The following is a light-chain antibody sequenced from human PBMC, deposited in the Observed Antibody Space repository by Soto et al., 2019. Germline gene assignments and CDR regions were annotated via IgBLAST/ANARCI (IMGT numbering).Light chain of an antibody. J-gene: IGKJ1*01. CDR1: QSISRY. Sequence: DIQMTHSPPSTSSSVENTVTLPSLASQSISRYLNWYQQKPGKAPKLLIYDASSLQSGVPSRFSGSGSGTDFTLTISSLQPEDFATYYCQQSYSISWTFGQGTKVDI. CDR3: QQSYSISWT. CDR2: DAS. V-gene: IGKV1-39*01.